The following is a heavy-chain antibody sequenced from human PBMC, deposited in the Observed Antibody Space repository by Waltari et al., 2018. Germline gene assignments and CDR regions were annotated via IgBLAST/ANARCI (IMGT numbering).Heavy chain of an antibody. Sequence: EVQLVQSGAEVKKPGATVKISCKVSGYTFTDYYMHWVQQAPGKGLEWMGLVDPEDGETIYAEKFQGRVTRTADTSTDTAYMELSSLRSEDTAVYYCATVRGIAVAGRGNWFDPWGQGTLVTVSS. D-gene: IGHD6-19*01. CDR3: ATVRGIAVAGRGNWFDP. J-gene: IGHJ5*02. CDR2: VDPEDGET. CDR1: GYTFTDYY. V-gene: IGHV1-69-2*01.